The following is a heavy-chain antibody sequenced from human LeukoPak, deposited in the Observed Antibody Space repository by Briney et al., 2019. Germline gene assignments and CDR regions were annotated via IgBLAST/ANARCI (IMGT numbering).Heavy chain of an antibody. V-gene: IGHV3-30*02. CDR2: IRYDGSNK. CDR3: AKDPDRVISSGWA. J-gene: IGHJ5*02. CDR1: GFAFSSYG. Sequence: GGSLRLSCAASGFAFSSYGMHWVRQAPGKGLEWVAFIRYDGSNKYYADSVKGRFTISRDNSKNTLYLQMNSLRAEDTAVYYCAKDPDRVISSGWAWGQGTLVTVSS. D-gene: IGHD6-19*01.